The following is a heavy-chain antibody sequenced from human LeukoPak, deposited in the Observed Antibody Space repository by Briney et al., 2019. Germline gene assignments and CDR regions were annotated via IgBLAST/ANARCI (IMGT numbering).Heavy chain of an antibody. J-gene: IGHJ5*02. CDR3: ARDHGYQLHNWFDP. CDR1: GDSVSSNSAA. D-gene: IGHD2-2*01. V-gene: IGHV6-1*01. CDR2: TYYRSKWYN. Sequence: SQTLSLTCAISGDSVSSNSAAWNWIRQSPSRGLEWLGRTYYRSKWYNDYAVSVKSRITINPDTTKNQFSLQLNSVTPEDTAVYYCARDHGYQLHNWFDPWGQGTLVTVSS.